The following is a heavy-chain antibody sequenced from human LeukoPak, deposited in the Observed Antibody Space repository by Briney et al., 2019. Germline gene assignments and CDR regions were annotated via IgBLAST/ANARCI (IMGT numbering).Heavy chain of an antibody. J-gene: IGHJ4*02. V-gene: IGHV4-30-2*01. CDR3: ARDYGDHRVDY. CDR1: GGSISSGGYS. CDR2: IYHSGST. Sequence: PSQTLSLTCAVSGGSISSGGYSWSWIRQPPGKGLEWIGYIYHSGSTYYNPSLKSRVTISVDRSKNQFSLKLSSVTAADTAVYYCARDYGDHRVDYWGRGTLVTVSS. D-gene: IGHD4-17*01.